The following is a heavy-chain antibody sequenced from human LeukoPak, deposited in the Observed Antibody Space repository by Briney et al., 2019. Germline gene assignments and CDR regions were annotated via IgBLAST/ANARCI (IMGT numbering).Heavy chain of an antibody. Sequence: PGGSLRLSCAASGFTVSSNYMSWVRQAPGKGLEWVSVIYSGGSTYYADSVKGRFTISRDNSKNTLYLQMNSLRAEDTAVYYCAYSDVVPVPSDPWGQGTLVTVSS. CDR1: GFTVSSNY. J-gene: IGHJ5*02. V-gene: IGHV3-53*01. CDR2: IYSGGST. CDR3: AYSDVVPVPSDP. D-gene: IGHD2-2*01.